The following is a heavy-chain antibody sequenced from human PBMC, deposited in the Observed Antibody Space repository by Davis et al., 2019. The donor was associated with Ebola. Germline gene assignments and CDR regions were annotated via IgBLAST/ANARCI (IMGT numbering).Heavy chain of an antibody. CDR3: ARTRIQLWLGIDY. CDR1: GFTVSSNY. CDR2: IYSGGST. V-gene: IGHV3-66*01. J-gene: IGHJ4*02. D-gene: IGHD5-18*01. Sequence: GESLKISCAASGFTVSSNYMSWVRQAPGKGLEWVSVIYSGGSTYYADSVKGRFTISRDNSKNTLYLQMNSLRAEDTAVYYCARTRIQLWLGIDYWGQGTLVTVSS.